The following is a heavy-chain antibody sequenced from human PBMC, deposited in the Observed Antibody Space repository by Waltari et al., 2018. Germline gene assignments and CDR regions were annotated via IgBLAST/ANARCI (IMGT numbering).Heavy chain of an antibody. J-gene: IGHJ3*02. D-gene: IGHD6-25*01. V-gene: IGHV1-69*13. Sequence: QVQLVQSGAEVKKPGSSVKVSCKASGGTFSSYAISWLRQAPGQGLGGMGGIIPIFGTENYAQKFQGRVTITADESRSTANMGLSSLRAEDRAVYYWAREEGGGGSGYAFDIWGQGTMVTVSS. CDR3: AREEGGGGSGYAFDI. CDR1: GGTFSSYA. CDR2: IIPIFGTE.